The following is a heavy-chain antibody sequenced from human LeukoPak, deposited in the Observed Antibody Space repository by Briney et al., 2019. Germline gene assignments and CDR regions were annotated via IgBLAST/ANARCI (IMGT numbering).Heavy chain of an antibody. CDR1: GFTFSSYE. CDR2: ISSSGSTI. V-gene: IGHV3-48*03. Sequence: TGGSLRLSCAASGFTFSSYEMNWVRQAPGKGLEWVSYISSSGSTIYYADSVKGRFTISRDNAKNSLYLQMNSLRAEDTAVYYCARDETYYYGSGSQYFDYWGQGTLVTVSS. D-gene: IGHD3-10*01. CDR3: ARDETYYYGSGSQYFDY. J-gene: IGHJ4*02.